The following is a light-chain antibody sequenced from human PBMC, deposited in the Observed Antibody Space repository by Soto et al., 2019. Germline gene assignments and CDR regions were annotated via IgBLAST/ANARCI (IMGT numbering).Light chain of an antibody. CDR2: DAS. V-gene: IGKV3-11*01. Sequence: EIVLTQSPATLSLSPGERATLSCRASQSVSSYLAWYQQKPGQAPRLLIYDASNRATGIPARFSGSGSRTDFTLTISSLEPEDFAVYYCQQRSHWPPWTFGQGTKVEIK. CDR3: QQRSHWPPWT. J-gene: IGKJ1*01. CDR1: QSVSSY.